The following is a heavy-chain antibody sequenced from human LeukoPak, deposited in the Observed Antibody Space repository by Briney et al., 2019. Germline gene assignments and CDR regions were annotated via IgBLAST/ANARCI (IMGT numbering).Heavy chain of an antibody. J-gene: IGHJ5*02. D-gene: IGHD3-10*01. V-gene: IGHV4-34*01. CDR1: GGSFSGYY. Sequence: SETLSLTCAVYGGSFSGYYWSWIRLPPGKGLEWIGEINHSGSTNYNPSLKSRVTISVDTSKNQFSLKLSSVTAADTAVYYCAGEGRSGSYYSWFDPWGQGTLVTVSS. CDR3: AGEGRSGSYYSWFDP. CDR2: INHSGST.